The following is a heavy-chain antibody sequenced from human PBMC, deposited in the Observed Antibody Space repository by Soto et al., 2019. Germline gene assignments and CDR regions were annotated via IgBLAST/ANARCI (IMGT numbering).Heavy chain of an antibody. J-gene: IGHJ4*02. CDR3: ASPGVDTYYFDF. D-gene: IGHD5-18*01. CDR2: LYYSGST. Sequence: PSDTLSLTCTVSGCAISSSSYYWCWILQPPGKGLEWIGSLYYSGSTYYNPSLKSRVTISVDTSKNQFSLKLSSVTAAGTAVYYCASPGVDTYYFDFWGQGTLVTVSS. V-gene: IGHV4-39*01. CDR1: GCAISSSSYY.